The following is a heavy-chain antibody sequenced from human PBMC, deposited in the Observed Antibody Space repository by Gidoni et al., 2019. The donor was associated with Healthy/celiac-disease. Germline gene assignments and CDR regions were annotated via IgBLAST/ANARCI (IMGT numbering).Heavy chain of an antibody. CDR1: GYTFTSYG. V-gene: IGHV1-18*01. CDR2: ISAYNGNT. CDR3: ARDAMTDVLSGYYGMDV. J-gene: IGHJ6*02. D-gene: IGHD2-8*02. Sequence: QVQLVQSGDEVKKHGASVKVSCKASGYTFTSYGISWVRQAPGQGLEWMGWISAYNGNTNYAQKLQGRVTMTTDTSTSTAYMELRSLRSDDTAVYYCARDAMTDVLSGYYGMDVWGQGTTVTVSS.